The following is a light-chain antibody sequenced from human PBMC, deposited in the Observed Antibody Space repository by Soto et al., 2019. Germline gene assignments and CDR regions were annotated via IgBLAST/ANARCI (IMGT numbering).Light chain of an antibody. J-gene: IGLJ1*01. Sequence: QSALTQPASVSGSPANWIPITCTGPSVDIGDYNYVSWYQQHPGKAPKLMIYEVSNRPSGISNRFSGSKSGNTASLTISGLQADDEADYYCSSYTSTSSYVFGTGTKVTVL. CDR1: SVDIGDYNY. CDR2: EVS. CDR3: SSYTSTSSYV. V-gene: IGLV2-14*01.